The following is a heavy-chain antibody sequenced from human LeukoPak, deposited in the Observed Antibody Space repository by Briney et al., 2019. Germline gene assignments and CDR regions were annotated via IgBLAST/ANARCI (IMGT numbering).Heavy chain of an antibody. J-gene: IGHJ6*03. Sequence: SETLSLTCAVSGYSISSGYYWGWIRQPPGKRLEWIGSIYHSGSTYYNPSLKSRVTISVDTSKNQFSLKLSSVTAADTAVYYCARDAEGYDFWSGLRYYYYMDVWGKGTTVTVSS. CDR3: ARDAEGYDFWSGLRYYYYMDV. V-gene: IGHV4-38-2*02. D-gene: IGHD3-3*01. CDR1: GYSISSGYY. CDR2: IYHSGST.